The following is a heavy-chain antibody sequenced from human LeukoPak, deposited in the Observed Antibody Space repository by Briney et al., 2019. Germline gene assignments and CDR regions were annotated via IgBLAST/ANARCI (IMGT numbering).Heavy chain of an antibody. J-gene: IGHJ4*02. CDR1: CFTFTSNG. Sequence: ASLKVSCKASCFTFTSNGINCVRQAPGQGLEWMGWISAHNGNTSYEQTLEGRVTMTTDTSTRLAYMDLRSLRSDDTAVYYCARDTAYCCSNGCLYNRRPGIAYFDYWGQGSLVTVSS. D-gene: IGHD2-2*01. CDR2: ISAHNGNT. V-gene: IGHV1-18*01. CDR3: ARDTAYCCSNGCLYNRRPGIAYFDY.